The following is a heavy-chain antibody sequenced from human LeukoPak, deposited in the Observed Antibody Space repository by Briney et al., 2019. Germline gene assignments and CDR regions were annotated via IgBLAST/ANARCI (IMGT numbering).Heavy chain of an antibody. CDR3: AKDIGFGITMFRAMDV. D-gene: IGHD3-10*01. V-gene: IGHV3-9*01. CDR2: ISSNSENR. Sequence: GGSLRLSCAASGFTFDDYAMHWVRQAPGKGLEWVSGISSNSENRGYAESVKGRFTISRDDAKNSLFLQMNSLKTEDTALYYCAKDIGFGITMFRAMDVWGKGTTVTISS. CDR1: GFTFDDYA. J-gene: IGHJ6*04.